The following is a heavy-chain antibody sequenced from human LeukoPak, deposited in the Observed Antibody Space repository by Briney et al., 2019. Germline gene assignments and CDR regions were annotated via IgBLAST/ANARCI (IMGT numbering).Heavy chain of an antibody. Sequence: PGGSLRLSCAASGFTFSTYAMHWVRQAPGKGLEWVAVISYDGNSKFYADSVKGRFTISRDNSKNTLYLQMNSLRAEDTAVYYCAKDFEIRKRIVATIAGFDYWGQGTLVTVSS. J-gene: IGHJ4*02. V-gene: IGHV3-30-3*01. CDR2: ISYDGNSK. CDR3: AKDFEIRKRIVATIAGFDY. D-gene: IGHD5-12*01. CDR1: GFTFSTYA.